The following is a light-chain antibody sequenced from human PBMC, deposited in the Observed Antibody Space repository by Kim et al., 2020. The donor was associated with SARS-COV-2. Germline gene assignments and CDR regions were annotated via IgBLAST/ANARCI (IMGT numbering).Light chain of an antibody. Sequence: QRVTVSCTGSSSNIGAGYDVHWYQQLPGTAPKRLIYGNSNRPSGVPDRFSGSKSGTSASLAITGLQAEDEADYYCQSYDSSLSGWVFGGGTKLTVL. CDR2: GNS. CDR1: SSNIGAGYD. V-gene: IGLV1-40*01. CDR3: QSYDSSLSGWV. J-gene: IGLJ3*02.